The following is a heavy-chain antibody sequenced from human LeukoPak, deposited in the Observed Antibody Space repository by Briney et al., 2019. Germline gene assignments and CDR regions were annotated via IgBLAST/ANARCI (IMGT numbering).Heavy chain of an antibody. J-gene: IGHJ4*02. Sequence: GASVKVSCKASGYTFSSYGFSWVQQAPGQGLEWMGWINAYNGNTNYAQNLQGRVTMTTDTSTSTAYMELRSLRSDDTAVYYCARRQGTTLNFDYWGQGTLVTVSS. CDR2: INAYNGNT. V-gene: IGHV1-18*01. CDR1: GYTFSSYG. CDR3: ARRQGTTLNFDY. D-gene: IGHD1-1*01.